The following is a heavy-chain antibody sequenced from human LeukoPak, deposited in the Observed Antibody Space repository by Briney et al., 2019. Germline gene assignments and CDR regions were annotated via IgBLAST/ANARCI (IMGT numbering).Heavy chain of an antibody. CDR1: GLRFSRGG. CDR3: AKSMIVVVINRPYFDY. D-gene: IGHD3-22*01. Sequence: GGSLRLSCKASGLRFSRGGMHWIRQAPGKGLEWLAFIQYDESSKYYADSVKGRFTISRDNSKNTLYLRMNSLRAEDTAVYYCAKSMIVVVINRPYFDYWGQGTLVTVSS. J-gene: IGHJ4*02. V-gene: IGHV3-30*02. CDR2: IQYDESSK.